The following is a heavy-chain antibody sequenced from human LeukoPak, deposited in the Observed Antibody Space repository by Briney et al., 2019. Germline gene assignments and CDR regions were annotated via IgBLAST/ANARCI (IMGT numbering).Heavy chain of an antibody. CDR1: GCTFSSYG. CDR2: VSNDGRNK. CDR3: AKELHRTSFFDY. V-gene: IGHV3-30*18. Sequence: PGGSLRLSCAASGCTFSSYGMQWVRQAPGKGLEWVAVVSNDGRNKYYADSVKGRFTISRDDSKNTLYLQMNSMRAEDTAVYYCAKELHRTSFFDYWGQGTLVTISS. D-gene: IGHD6-6*01. J-gene: IGHJ4*02.